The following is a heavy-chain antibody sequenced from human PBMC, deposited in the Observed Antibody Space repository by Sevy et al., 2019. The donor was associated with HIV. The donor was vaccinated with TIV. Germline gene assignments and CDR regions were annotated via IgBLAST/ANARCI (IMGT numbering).Heavy chain of an antibody. Sequence: GGSLSLSCVASGFTFSSYEMNWVRQAPGKGLEWVSKISTSGKSTFYADSVEGRVTISRDNAKNSVFLKTNSLRAEDTAVYYCLRSGGAYDAGFDPWGQGTLVTVSS. V-gene: IGHV3-48*03. CDR2: ISTSGKST. J-gene: IGHJ5*02. CDR1: GFTFSSYE. D-gene: IGHD3-22*01. CDR3: LRSGGAYDAGFDP.